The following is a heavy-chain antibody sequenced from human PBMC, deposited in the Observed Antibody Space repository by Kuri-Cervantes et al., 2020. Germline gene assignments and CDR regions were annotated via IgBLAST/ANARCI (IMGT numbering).Heavy chain of an antibody. J-gene: IGHJ4*02. CDR3: AREGAWELLGEPFDY. D-gene: IGHD1-26*01. CDR2: IYYSGST. V-gene: IGHV4-31*03. Sequence: SETLSLTCTVSGGSISSGGYYWSWIRQHPGKGLEWIGYIYYSGSTYYNPSLKSRVTISVDTSKNQFSLKLSSVTAADTAVYYCAREGAWELLGEPFDYWGQGTLVTVSS. CDR1: GGSISSGGYY.